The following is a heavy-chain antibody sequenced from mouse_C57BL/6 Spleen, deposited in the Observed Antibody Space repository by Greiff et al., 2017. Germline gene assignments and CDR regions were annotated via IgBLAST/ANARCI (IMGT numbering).Heavy chain of an antibody. D-gene: IGHD1-1*01. J-gene: IGHJ1*03. CDR2: INPSNGGT. CDR3: ARLYYYGSSPSWYFDV. Sequence: QVQLQQPGTELVKPGASVKLSCKASGYTFTSYWMHWVKQRPGQGLEWIGNINPSNGGTNYNEKFKSKATLTVDKSSSAAYMQLSSLTSEASAVYYCARLYYYGSSPSWYFDVWGTGTTVTVSS. V-gene: IGHV1-53*01. CDR1: GYTFTSYW.